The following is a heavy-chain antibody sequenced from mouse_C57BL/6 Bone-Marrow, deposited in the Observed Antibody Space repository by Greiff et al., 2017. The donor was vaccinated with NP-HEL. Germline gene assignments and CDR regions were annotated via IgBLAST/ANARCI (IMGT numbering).Heavy chain of an antibody. CDR2: ILPGSGST. Sequence: VKLVESGAELMKPGASVKLSCKATGYTFTGYWIEWVKQRPGHGLEWIGEILPGSGSTNYNEKFKGKATFTADTSSNTAYMQLSSLTTEDSAIYYCAREGVYYYGLYWYFDVWGTGTTVTVSS. CDR3: AREGVYYYGLYWYFDV. CDR1: GYTFTGYW. J-gene: IGHJ1*03. V-gene: IGHV1-9*01. D-gene: IGHD1-1*01.